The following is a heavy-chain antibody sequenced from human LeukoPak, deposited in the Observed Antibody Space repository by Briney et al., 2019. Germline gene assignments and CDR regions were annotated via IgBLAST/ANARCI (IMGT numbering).Heavy chain of an antibody. J-gene: IGHJ4*02. V-gene: IGHV3-21*01. CDR3: ARDNDLLRYFDWPLDY. CDR2: ISSSSSYI. D-gene: IGHD3-9*01. CDR1: GFTFSSHS. Sequence: GGSLRLSCAASGFTFSSHSMNWVRQAPGKGLEWVSSISSSSSYIYYADSVKGRFTISRDNAKNSLYLQMNSLRAEDTAVYYCARDNDLLRYFDWPLDYWGQGTLVTVSS.